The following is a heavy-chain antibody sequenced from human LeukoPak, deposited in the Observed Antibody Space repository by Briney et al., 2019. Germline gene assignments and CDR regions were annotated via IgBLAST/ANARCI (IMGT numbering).Heavy chain of an antibody. J-gene: IGHJ5*02. Sequence: SETLSLTCAVYGGSFSGYYWSWIRQPPGKGLEWIGEINHSGSTNYNPSLKSRVTISVDTSKNQFSLKLSSVTAADTAVYYCASLAVWGSYYGIRWRLRNWFDPWGQGTLVTVSS. CDR2: INHSGST. CDR3: ASLAVWGSYYGIRWRLRNWFDP. CDR1: GGSFSGYY. D-gene: IGHD3-16*01. V-gene: IGHV4-34*01.